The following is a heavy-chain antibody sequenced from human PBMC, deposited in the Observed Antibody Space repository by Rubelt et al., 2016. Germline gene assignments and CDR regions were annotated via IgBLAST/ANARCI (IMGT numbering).Heavy chain of an antibody. D-gene: IGHD2-2*01. V-gene: IGHV5-10-1*01. CDR3: ARENAANWFDP. J-gene: IGHJ5*02. CDR1: GYSFTTYW. Sequence: EEQLVQSRAEVKKPGESLKISCTASGYSFTTYWISWVRQMPGKGLEWMGRIDPSDSYTEYSPSFQGHVTISVDRSISIAFLQWSGLRASDTATYFCARENAANWFDPWGQGTLVTVSS. CDR2: IDPSDSYT.